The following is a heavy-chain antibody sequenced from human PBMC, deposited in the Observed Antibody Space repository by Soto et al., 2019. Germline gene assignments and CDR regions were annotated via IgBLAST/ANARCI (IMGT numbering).Heavy chain of an antibody. CDR3: ARRRIAAAVNWFDP. V-gene: IGHV4-39*01. D-gene: IGHD6-13*01. CDR2: IYYSGST. CDR1: GGSISSSSYY. J-gene: IGHJ5*02. Sequence: SETLSLTCTVSGGSISSSSYYWGWIRQPPGKGLEWIGIIYYSGSTYYNPSLKSRFTISVDTSKNQFSLKLSSVTAADTAVYYCARRRIAAAVNWFDPWGQGTLVTVSS.